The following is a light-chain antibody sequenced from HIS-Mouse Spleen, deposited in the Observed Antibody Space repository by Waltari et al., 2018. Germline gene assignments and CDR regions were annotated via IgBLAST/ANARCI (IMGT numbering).Light chain of an antibody. Sequence: SYELTQPPSVSVSPGQTASITCSGDKLGAKYACWYQQKPGQSPVLVIYQDSKRPSGIPERFSGSNSGNTATLTISGTQAMDEADNYCQAWDSSTVVFGGGTKLTVL. CDR1: KLGAKY. V-gene: IGLV3-1*01. J-gene: IGLJ2*01. CDR2: QDS. CDR3: QAWDSSTVV.